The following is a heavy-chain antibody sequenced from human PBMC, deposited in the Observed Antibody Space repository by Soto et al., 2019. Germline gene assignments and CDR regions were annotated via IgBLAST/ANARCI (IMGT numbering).Heavy chain of an antibody. CDR3: ARHSYGSDSYGMDV. Sequence: GESLKISCKGPGYSFTSYWISWVRQMPGKGLEWMGRIDPSDSYTSYSPSLQGHVTISADKSISTAYLQWSSLKASDTAMYYCARHSYGSDSYGMDVWGQGTTVTVS. D-gene: IGHD5-18*01. V-gene: IGHV5-10-1*01. CDR2: IDPSDSYT. CDR1: GYSFTSYW. J-gene: IGHJ6*02.